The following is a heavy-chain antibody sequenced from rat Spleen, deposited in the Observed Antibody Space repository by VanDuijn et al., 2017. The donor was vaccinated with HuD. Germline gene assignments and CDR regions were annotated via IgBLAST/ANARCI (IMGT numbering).Heavy chain of an antibody. Sequence: EVQLVESGGGLVQPGRSLKLSCVASGFTFNNYWMTWIRQGPGRGLEWVASITNTGGGTYYPDSVMGRFTISGDKAKRTLYLQMDSLRSEDTATYYCATTALDYWGQGVMVTVSS. V-gene: IGHV5-31*01. CDR1: GFTFNNYW. CDR3: ATTALDY. CDR2: ITNTGGGT. D-gene: IGHD1-1*01. J-gene: IGHJ2*01.